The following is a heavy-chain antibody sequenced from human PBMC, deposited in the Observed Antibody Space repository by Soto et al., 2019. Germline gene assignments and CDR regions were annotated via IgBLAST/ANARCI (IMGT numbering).Heavy chain of an antibody. D-gene: IGHD2-2*01. V-gene: IGHV3-21*01. CDR2: ISSSSSYI. Sequence: GGSLGLSCAASGLTFSSYGMNWVRQAPGKGLEWVSSISSSSSYIYYADSVKGRFTISRDNAKNSLYLQMNSLRAEDTAVYYCARHHPSATYFDYWGQGTLVTVSS. J-gene: IGHJ4*02. CDR1: GLTFSSYG. CDR3: ARHHPSATYFDY.